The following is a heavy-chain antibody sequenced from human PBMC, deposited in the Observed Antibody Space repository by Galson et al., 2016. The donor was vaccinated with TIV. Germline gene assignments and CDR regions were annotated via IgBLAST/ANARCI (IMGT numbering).Heavy chain of an antibody. Sequence: SVKVSCKVSGYTLNELSMHWVRQAPGKGLEWMGGFDPEDGETIYAQKFQGRVTMTEDTSTDTAYMELSSLRSEDTAVYYCTTLAGDCSSRSCYRDRKTPRYNWFDPWGQGTQVTVSS. CDR2: FDPEDGET. D-gene: IGHD2-2*02. CDR1: GYTLNELS. V-gene: IGHV1-24*01. CDR3: TTLAGDCSSRSCYRDRKTPRYNWFDP. J-gene: IGHJ5*02.